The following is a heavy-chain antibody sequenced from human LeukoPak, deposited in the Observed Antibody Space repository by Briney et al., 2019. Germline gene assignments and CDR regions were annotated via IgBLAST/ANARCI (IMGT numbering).Heavy chain of an antibody. J-gene: IGHJ4*02. CDR1: GGSISSHY. CDR2: IYYSGST. CDR3: AGYGGFFDY. D-gene: IGHD5-18*01. V-gene: IGHV4-59*11. Sequence: SETLSLTCTVSGGSISSHYWSWIRQPPGKGLEWIEYIYYSGSTNYNPSLKSRVTISVDTSKNQFSLKLSSVTAADTAVYYCAGYGGFFDYWGQGTLVTVSS.